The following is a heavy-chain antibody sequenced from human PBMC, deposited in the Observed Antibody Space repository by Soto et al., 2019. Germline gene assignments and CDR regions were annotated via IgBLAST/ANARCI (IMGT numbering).Heavy chain of an antibody. J-gene: IGHJ2*01. Sequence: QVQLQESGPGLVKPSQTLSLTCTVSGGSISSGDYYWSWIRQPPGKGLAWLGYIYYSGSTYYNPSLKRRVTISVDTSKNQFSLKRSSVTAADTAVYYCARVGYDFWSGYYASYCYFDLWGRGTLVTVSS. CDR1: GGSISSGDYY. CDR2: IYYSGST. V-gene: IGHV4-30-4*01. CDR3: ARVGYDFWSGYYASYCYFDL. D-gene: IGHD3-3*01.